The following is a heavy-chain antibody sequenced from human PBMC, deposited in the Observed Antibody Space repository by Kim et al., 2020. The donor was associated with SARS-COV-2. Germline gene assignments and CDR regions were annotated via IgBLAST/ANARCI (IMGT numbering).Heavy chain of an antibody. J-gene: IGHJ4*02. V-gene: IGHV4-59*01. CDR1: GYSISNYY. Sequence: SETLSLTCTVSGYSISNYYWSWIRQTPGKGLEWIAYIYYAGDTNYNPSLKNRVTISIDTSKNQFSLNLNSVTAADTAVYYCARGRDGYKRTIFDHWGPGTLVTVS. CDR3: ARGRDGYKRTIFDH. CDR2: IYYAGDT. D-gene: IGHD5-12*01.